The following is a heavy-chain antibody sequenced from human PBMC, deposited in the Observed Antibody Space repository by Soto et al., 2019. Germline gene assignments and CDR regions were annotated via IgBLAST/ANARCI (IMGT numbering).Heavy chain of an antibody. Sequence: QVQLVQSGAEVKKPGASVKVSCKASGYTFTGYYMHWVRQAPGQGLEWMGWINPNSGGTNYAQQCQGWVTMTRDTSSSTAYMKLSRLRSDDPAVYYCAGQVGGHAHWFAPSGQGTLVTVSS. CDR1: GYTFTGYY. J-gene: IGHJ5*02. CDR2: INPNSGGT. V-gene: IGHV1-2*04. CDR3: AGQVGGHAHWFAP. D-gene: IGHD1-26*01.